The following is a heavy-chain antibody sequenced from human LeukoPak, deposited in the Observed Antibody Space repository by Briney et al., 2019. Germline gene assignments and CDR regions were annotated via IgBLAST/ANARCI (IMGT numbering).Heavy chain of an antibody. CDR2: IYYGGST. D-gene: IGHD2-21*02. CDR3: ARRSPAILFDS. V-gene: IGHV4-39*01. Sequence: PSETLSLTCTVSGGSISSSSYYWGWLRQPPGTGLEWLGSIYYGGSTYYNPSLKSRVTISVDTSRNQFSLKLSSVTAADTAVYYCARRSPAILFDSWGQGTLVTVSS. J-gene: IGHJ4*02. CDR1: GGSISSSSYY.